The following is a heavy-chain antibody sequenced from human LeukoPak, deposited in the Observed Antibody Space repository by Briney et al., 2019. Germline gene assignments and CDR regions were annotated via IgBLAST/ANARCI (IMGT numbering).Heavy chain of an antibody. CDR2: IYYSGST. D-gene: IGHD3-22*01. Sequence: SETLSLTCTVSGGSVSSSSYYWGWIRQPPGKGLEWIGSIYYSGSTYYNPSLKSRVTISVDTSKNQFSLKLSSVTAADTAVYYCARGAYYYDSSGYPDAFDIWGQGTMVTVSS. V-gene: IGHV4-39*07. J-gene: IGHJ3*02. CDR1: GGSVSSSSYY. CDR3: ARGAYYYDSSGYPDAFDI.